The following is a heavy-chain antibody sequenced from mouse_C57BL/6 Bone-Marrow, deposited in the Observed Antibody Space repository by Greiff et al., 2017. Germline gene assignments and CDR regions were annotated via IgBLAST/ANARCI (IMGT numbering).Heavy chain of an antibody. J-gene: IGHJ2*01. V-gene: IGHV1-55*01. CDR1: GYTFTSYW. D-gene: IGHD3-1*01. CDR2: IYPGSGST. CDR3: ARAWAQRALY. Sequence: QVQLQQPGAELVKPGASVKMSCKASGYTFTSYWITWVKQRPGQGLEWIGDIYPGSGSTNYNQKFKSKATLTVDTSSSTAYMQLRSLTSGDSAVYYCARAWAQRALYWGQGTTLTVSS.